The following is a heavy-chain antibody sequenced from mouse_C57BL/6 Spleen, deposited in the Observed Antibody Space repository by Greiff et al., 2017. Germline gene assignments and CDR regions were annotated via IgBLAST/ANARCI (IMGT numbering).Heavy chain of an antibody. J-gene: IGHJ4*01. CDR2: INPNYGTT. V-gene: IGHV1-39*01. Sequence: VQLQQSGPELVKPGASVKISCKASGYSFTDYNMNWVKQSNGKSLEWIGVINPNYGTTSYNQKFKGKATLTVDQSSSTAYMQLNSLTSEDTAVYYCARGGFPYYYGSSPCYAIAYWGQGTSVTVSS. CDR3: ARGGFPYYYGSSPCYAIAY. CDR1: GYSFTDYN. D-gene: IGHD1-1*01.